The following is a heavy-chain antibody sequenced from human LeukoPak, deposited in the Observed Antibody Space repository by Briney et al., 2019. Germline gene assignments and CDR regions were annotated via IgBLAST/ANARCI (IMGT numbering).Heavy chain of an antibody. J-gene: IGHJ4*02. Sequence: GASVKVSCKASGYTFTSYYMHWVRQAPGQGLEWMGIINPSGGSTTYAQKFQGRVTMTRDTSTSTVYMELSSLRSEDTAVYYCARDVEMATSIKGASYYFDYWGQGTLVTVSS. CDR1: GYTFTSYY. D-gene: IGHD5-24*01. CDR2: INPSGGST. V-gene: IGHV1-46*01. CDR3: ARDVEMATSIKGASYYFDY.